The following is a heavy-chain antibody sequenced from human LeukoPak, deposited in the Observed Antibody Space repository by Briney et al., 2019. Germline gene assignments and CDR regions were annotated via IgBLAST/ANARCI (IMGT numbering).Heavy chain of an antibody. D-gene: IGHD2-2*01. V-gene: IGHV1-2*02. CDR2: INPNSGGT. J-gene: IGHJ4*02. CDR1: GYTFTGYY. Sequence: VASVKVSCKASGYTFTGYYMHWVRQAPGQGLEWMGWINPNSGGTNYAQKFQGRVTMTRDTSISTAYMELSRLRSGDTAVYYCAVLGYCSSTSCKQSGGSGPQQPDLDYWGQGTLVTVSS. CDR3: AVLGYCSSTSCKQSGGSGPQQPDLDY.